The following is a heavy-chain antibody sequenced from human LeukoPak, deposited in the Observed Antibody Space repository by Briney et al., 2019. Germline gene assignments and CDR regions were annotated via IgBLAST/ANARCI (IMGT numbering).Heavy chain of an antibody. CDR3: ARVHRSGSYDY. D-gene: IGHD1-26*01. CDR2: ISSSGSTI. CDR1: GFTFSSYE. V-gene: IGHV3-48*03. J-gene: IGHJ4*02. Sequence: GGSLRLSCAASGFTFSSYEMNWVRQAPGKGLEWVSYISSSGSTIYYADSVKGRFTISRDNAKNSLYLQMKSLRAEDTAVYYCARVHRSGSYDYWGQGTLVTVSS.